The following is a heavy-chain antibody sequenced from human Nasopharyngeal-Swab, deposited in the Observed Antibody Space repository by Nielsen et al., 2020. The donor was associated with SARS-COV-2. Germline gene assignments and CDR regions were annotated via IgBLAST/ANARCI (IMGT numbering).Heavy chain of an antibody. Sequence: GSLRLSCTVSGGSISSYYWSWIRQPPGKGLEWIGYIYYSGSTYYNPSLKSRVTISVDTSKNQFSLKLSSVTAADTAVYYCARGTLGLGELSPIHPPDYWGQGTLVTVSS. D-gene: IGHD3-16*02. CDR3: ARGTLGLGELSPIHPPDY. CDR2: IYYSGST. J-gene: IGHJ4*02. V-gene: IGHV4-59*06. CDR1: GGSISSYY.